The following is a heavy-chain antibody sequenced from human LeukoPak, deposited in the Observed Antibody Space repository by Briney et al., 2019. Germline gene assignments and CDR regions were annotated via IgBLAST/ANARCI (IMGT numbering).Heavy chain of an antibody. Sequence: GASVKVSCKASGYTFTSYGISWVRQAPGQGLEWMGWISAYNGNTNYAQKLQGRVTMTTDTSTSTAYMELRSLRSDDTAVYYCASGGYYYDSSGYPNYYYYGMDVWGQGTTVTVSS. CDR3: ASGGYYYDSSGYPNYYYYGMDV. V-gene: IGHV1-18*01. CDR1: GYTFTSYG. D-gene: IGHD3-22*01. CDR2: ISAYNGNT. J-gene: IGHJ6*02.